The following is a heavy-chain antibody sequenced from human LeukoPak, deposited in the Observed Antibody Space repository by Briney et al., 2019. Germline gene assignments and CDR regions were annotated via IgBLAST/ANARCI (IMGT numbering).Heavy chain of an antibody. J-gene: IGHJ5*02. CDR1: GSTFSSYS. D-gene: IGHD1-7*01. CDR3: ARGATDTTRWFDP. V-gene: IGHV3-21*01. Sequence: PGGSLRLSCAASGSTFSSYSMSWVRQAPGKGLEWVAIISRTSESIFYADSLKGRFTISRDNAKNSLYLQMNGLRAEDTAAYYCARGATDTTRWFDPWGQGALVIVSS. CDR2: ISRTSESI.